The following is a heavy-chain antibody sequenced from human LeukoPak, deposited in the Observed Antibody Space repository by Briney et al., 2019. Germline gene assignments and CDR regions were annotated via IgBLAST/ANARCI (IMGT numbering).Heavy chain of an antibody. Sequence: GSLRLSCAASGFTFSSYAMSWVRQAPGKGLEWIGEINHSGSANYNPSLKSRVTMSIDTSKNHFSLKLTSVTAADTAVYYCREERRRTSGSYGMYDYYGMDVWGQGTTVTVSS. CDR1: GFTFSSYA. D-gene: IGHD1-26*01. CDR3: REERRRTSGSYGMYDYYGMDV. J-gene: IGHJ6*02. V-gene: IGHV4-34*08. CDR2: INHSGSA.